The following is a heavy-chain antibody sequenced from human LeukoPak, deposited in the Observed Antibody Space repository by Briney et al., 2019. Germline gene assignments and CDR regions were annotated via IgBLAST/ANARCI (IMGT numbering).Heavy chain of an antibody. Sequence: PGGSLRLSCAASGFTFSSYEMNWVRQAPGKGLEWVANIKQDGSEKYYVDSVKGRFTISRDNAKSSLYLQMNSLRAEDTAVYYCARVNRGNYYGSGSLHLPDYWGQGTLVTVSS. CDR3: ARVNRGNYYGSGSLHLPDY. CDR1: GFTFSSYE. D-gene: IGHD3-10*01. CDR2: IKQDGSEK. J-gene: IGHJ4*02. V-gene: IGHV3-7*01.